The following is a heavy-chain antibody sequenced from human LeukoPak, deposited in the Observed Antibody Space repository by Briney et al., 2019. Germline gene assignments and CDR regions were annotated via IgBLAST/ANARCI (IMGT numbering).Heavy chain of an antibody. V-gene: IGHV4-39*01. Sequence: SETLSLTCTVSGGSIRSSSYFWGWIRQPPGKGLEWFVRVYYSGTTYYNPSLKSRVTISGDTSKNQFSLKLRSVTAVDTAVYYCARRGHSDCYFDLWGRGTLVTVSS. CDR1: GGSIRSSSYF. D-gene: IGHD5-18*01. CDR3: ARRGHSDCYFDL. CDR2: VYYSGTT. J-gene: IGHJ2*01.